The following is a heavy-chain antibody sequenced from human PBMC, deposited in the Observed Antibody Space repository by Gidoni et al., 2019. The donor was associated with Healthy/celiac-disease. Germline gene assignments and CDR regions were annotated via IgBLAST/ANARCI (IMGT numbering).Heavy chain of an antibody. V-gene: IGHV3-30-3*01. Sequence: QVQLVESGGGVVQPGRSLRLSCAASGFTFSSYAMHWVRQAPGKGLEWVAVISYDGSNKYYADSVKGRFTISRDNSKNTLYLQMNSLRAEDTAVYYCAREGGWGTYYFDYWGQGTLVTVSS. CDR1: GFTFSSYA. J-gene: IGHJ4*02. CDR3: AREGGWGTYYFDY. CDR2: ISYDGSNK. D-gene: IGHD3-16*01.